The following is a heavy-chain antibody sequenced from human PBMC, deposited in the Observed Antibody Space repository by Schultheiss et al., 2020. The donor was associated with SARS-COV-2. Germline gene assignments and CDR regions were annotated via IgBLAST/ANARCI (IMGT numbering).Heavy chain of an antibody. CDR2: MNPNSGNT. CDR3: ARTDPDDSSGYYLSVSDATFDY. J-gene: IGHJ4*02. V-gene: IGHV1-8*01. D-gene: IGHD3-22*01. CDR1: GYTFTSYD. Sequence: ASVKVSCKASGYTFTSYDINWVRQATGQGLEWMGWMNPNSGNTGYAQKFQGRVTMTRNTSISTAYMELSSLRSEDTAVYYCARTDPDDSSGYYLSVSDATFDYWGQGTLVTVSS.